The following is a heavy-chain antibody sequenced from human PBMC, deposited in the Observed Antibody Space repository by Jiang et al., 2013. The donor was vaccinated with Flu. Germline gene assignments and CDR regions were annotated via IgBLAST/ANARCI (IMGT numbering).Heavy chain of an antibody. Sequence: CAASGLSFSAYGMHWVRQAPGKGLEWVTFTSYEGSNKYYADSVRGRFTISRDNSKNTLYLEMNSLRPEDTGIYFCAKDVAYSSSWTPYYYFGMDVWGQGTTVTVSS. CDR3: AKDVAYSSSWTPYYYFGMDV. CDR1: GLSFSAYG. D-gene: IGHD6-13*01. V-gene: IGHV3-30*18. CDR2: TSYEGSNK. J-gene: IGHJ6*01.